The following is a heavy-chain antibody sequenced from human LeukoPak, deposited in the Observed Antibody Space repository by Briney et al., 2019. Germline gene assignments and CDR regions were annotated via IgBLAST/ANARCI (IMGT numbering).Heavy chain of an antibody. J-gene: IGHJ6*03. CDR1: GGSISSSSYY. Sequence: SETLSLTCTVSGGSISSSSYYWGWIRQPPGKGLEWIGSIYYSGSTYYNPSLKSRVTISVDTSKNQFSLKLSSVTAADTAVYYCARGRITMVRGRRQRYMDVWGKGTTVTVSS. CDR3: ARGRITMVRGRRQRYMDV. D-gene: IGHD3-10*01. V-gene: IGHV4-39*07. CDR2: IYYSGST.